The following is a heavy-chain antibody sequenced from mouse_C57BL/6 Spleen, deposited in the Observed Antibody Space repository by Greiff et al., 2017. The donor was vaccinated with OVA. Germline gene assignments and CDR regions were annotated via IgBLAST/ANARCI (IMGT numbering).Heavy chain of an antibody. D-gene: IGHD1-1*01. Sequence: VQLQQSGAELVRPGASVTLSCKASGYTFTDYEMHWVKQTPVHGLEWIGAIDPETGGTAYTQKFKGKAILTADNSSSTAYMELRSLTSEDSAVYYCMYYGSSFLFAYWGQGTLVTVSA. CDR1: GYTFTDYE. V-gene: IGHV1-15*01. CDR3: MYYGSSFLFAY. CDR2: IDPETGGT. J-gene: IGHJ3*01.